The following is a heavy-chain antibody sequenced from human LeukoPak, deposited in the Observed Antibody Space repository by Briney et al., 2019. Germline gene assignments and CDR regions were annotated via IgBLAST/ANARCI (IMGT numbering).Heavy chain of an antibody. Sequence: GASVKVSCKASGYTFTGYYMHWVRQAPGQGLEWMGWINPNSGGTNYAQKFQGRATMTRDTSISTAYMELSRLRSDDTAVYYCARDPGYSGYDESDAFDIWGQGTMVTVSS. CDR3: ARDPGYSGYDESDAFDI. D-gene: IGHD5-12*01. CDR1: GYTFTGYY. V-gene: IGHV1-2*02. J-gene: IGHJ3*02. CDR2: INPNSGGT.